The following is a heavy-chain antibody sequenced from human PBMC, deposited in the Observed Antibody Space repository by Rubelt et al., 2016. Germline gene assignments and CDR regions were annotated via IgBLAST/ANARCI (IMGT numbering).Heavy chain of an antibody. D-gene: IGHD1-1*01. Sequence: QVTLRESGPALVKPTQTLTLTCTFSGFSLSTSRMCVSWIRQPPGKALEWLALIDWDDDKYYSTSLKTRLTISKDTSKNQVALTLTNMDPVDTATYYCVRGSTGANWFDPWGQGTLVTVSS. CDR1: GFSLSTSRMC. J-gene: IGHJ5*02. V-gene: IGHV2-70*01. CDR2: IDWDDDK. CDR3: VRGSTGANWFDP.